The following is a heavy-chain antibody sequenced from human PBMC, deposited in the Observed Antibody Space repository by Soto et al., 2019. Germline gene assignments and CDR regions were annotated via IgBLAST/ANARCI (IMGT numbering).Heavy chain of an antibody. V-gene: IGHV4-59*01. CDR1: GGSISSYY. D-gene: IGHD3-22*01. CDR2: IYYSGST. Sequence: ASETLSLTCTVSGGSISSYYWSWIRQPPGKGLEWIGYIYYSGSTNYNPSLKSRVTISVDTSKNQFSLKLSSVTAADTAVYYCARGDSSGYYRYYYYGMDVWGQGTRVTVSS. J-gene: IGHJ6*02. CDR3: ARGDSSGYYRYYYYGMDV.